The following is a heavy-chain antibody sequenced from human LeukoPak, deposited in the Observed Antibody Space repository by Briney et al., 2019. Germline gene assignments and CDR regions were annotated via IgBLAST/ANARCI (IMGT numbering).Heavy chain of an antibody. Sequence: GGSLRLSCAASGFTFSTYEMSWVRQAPGKGLEWVAYIKQDGSEKYYVDSVKGRFTISRDNAKNSLYLQVNSLSAEDTAVYYCARSGNNYYYYMDVWGKGTTVTVSS. D-gene: IGHD2/OR15-2a*01. CDR3: ARSGNNYYYYMDV. V-gene: IGHV3-7*01. J-gene: IGHJ6*03. CDR1: GFTFSTYE. CDR2: IKQDGSEK.